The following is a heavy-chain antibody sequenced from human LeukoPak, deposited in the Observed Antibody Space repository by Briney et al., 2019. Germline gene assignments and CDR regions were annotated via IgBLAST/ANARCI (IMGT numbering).Heavy chain of an antibody. D-gene: IGHD3-10*01. CDR2: INAGNGNT. CDR1: GFTFTSSA. CDR3: ARDPYYGSGRPGGWFDP. Sequence: GASVKVSCKASGFTFTSSAVHWVRQAPGQRLEWMGWINAGNGNTKYSQKFQGRVTITRDTSASTAYMELSSLRSEDTAVYYCARDPYYGSGRPGGWFDPWGQGTLVAVSS. J-gene: IGHJ5*02. V-gene: IGHV1-3*01.